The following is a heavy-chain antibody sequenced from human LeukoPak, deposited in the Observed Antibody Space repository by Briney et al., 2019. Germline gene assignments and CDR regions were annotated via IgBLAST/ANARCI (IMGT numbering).Heavy chain of an antibody. J-gene: IGHJ6*02. CDR3: AKRPDDYSYGMDV. CDR1: GFTFRSYA. V-gene: IGHV3-30-3*01. CDR2: ILYDGSNQ. Sequence: GRSLRLSCAASGFTFRSYAMHWVRQAPGKGLEWVGVILYDGSNQYYADSVKGRFTISRDNSKNTLYLQMNSLRPEDTAVYYCAKRPDDYSYGMDVWGQGTTVTVSS.